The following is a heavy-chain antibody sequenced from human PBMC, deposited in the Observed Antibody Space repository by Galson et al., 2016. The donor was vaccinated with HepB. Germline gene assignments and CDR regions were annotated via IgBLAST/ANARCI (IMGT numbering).Heavy chain of an antibody. Sequence: SLRLSCAVSGSIFSGYWMSWVRQAPGEGLEWVANINPDGSQKYYADSVGGRFTISRDNAKNSLFLYMSNVRADDTALYYCARGRYCSGGGCYQDYWGQGTLVTVSS. CDR3: ARGRYCSGGGCYQDY. J-gene: IGHJ4*02. V-gene: IGHV3-7*03. CDR2: INPDGSQK. CDR1: GSIFSGYW. D-gene: IGHD2-15*01.